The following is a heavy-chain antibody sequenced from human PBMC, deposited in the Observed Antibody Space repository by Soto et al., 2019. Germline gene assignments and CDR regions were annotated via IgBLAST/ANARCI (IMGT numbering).Heavy chain of an antibody. CDR3: AREVSGATTDAFDI. CDR2: IIPIFGTA. CDR1: GGTFSSYA. D-gene: IGHD1-26*01. V-gene: IGHV1-69*01. J-gene: IGHJ3*02. Sequence: QVQLVQSGAEVKKPGSSVKVSCKASGGTFSSYAISWVRQAPGQGLEWIGGIIPIFGTANYAQKFQGRVTITADESTSASYMELSSLRSEDTAVYYCAREVSGATTDAFDIWGQGTMVTVSS.